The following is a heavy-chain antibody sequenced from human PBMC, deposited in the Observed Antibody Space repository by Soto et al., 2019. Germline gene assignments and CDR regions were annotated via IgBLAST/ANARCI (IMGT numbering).Heavy chain of an antibody. CDR3: ARDPSGWHNWFDP. J-gene: IGHJ5*02. CDR1: GFTFSAYY. D-gene: IGHD6-19*01. Sequence: ASVKVSCKASGFTFSAYYIYWVRQAPGQGLEWIGWINPNSGGTNNAQKFQGRVTMTRDTSTSTVYMELSALISDDTAVYYCARDPSGWHNWFDPWGQGTLVTVSS. CDR2: INPNSGGT. V-gene: IGHV1-2*02.